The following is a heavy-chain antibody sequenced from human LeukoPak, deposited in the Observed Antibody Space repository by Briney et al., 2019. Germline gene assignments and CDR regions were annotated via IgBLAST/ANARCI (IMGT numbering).Heavy chain of an antibody. CDR3: ARDEQYQLMILDF. V-gene: IGHV1-18*01. J-gene: IGHJ4*02. CDR2: ISALNGNA. D-gene: IGHD1/OR15-1a*01. CDR1: GYTFTDYG. Sequence: ASVKVSCKASGYTFTDYGFTWVRLAPGQGLEWMGWISALNGNANHAHKFRGRVTLTRDTSTGTAYMELRSLKSDDTAVYYCARDEQYQLMILDFWGQGTLITVSS.